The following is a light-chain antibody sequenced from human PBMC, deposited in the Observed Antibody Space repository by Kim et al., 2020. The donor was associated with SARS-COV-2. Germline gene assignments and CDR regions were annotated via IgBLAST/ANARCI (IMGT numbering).Light chain of an antibody. CDR2: DTS. Sequence: SPGERATLSCRASQSVSSRDLARYQQKPGQAPRLLIYDTSSRATGIPDRFSGSGSGTDFTLTISRLEPEDFAVYYCQQYGSSPLTFGPGTKVDIK. CDR3: QQYGSSPLT. J-gene: IGKJ3*01. V-gene: IGKV3-20*01. CDR1: QSVSSRD.